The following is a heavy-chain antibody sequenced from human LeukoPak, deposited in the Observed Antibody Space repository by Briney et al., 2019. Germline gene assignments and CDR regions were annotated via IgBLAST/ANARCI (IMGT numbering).Heavy chain of an antibody. J-gene: IGHJ3*02. Sequence: WVXFIRYDVSNNYYADYVKGRFTISKDNSKNTLYLQMNSLRAEDTAVYYCAKGGLTAMAPKGAFDIWGQGTMVTVSS. V-gene: IGHV3-30*02. CDR3: AKGGLTAMAPKGAFDI. CDR2: IRYDVSNN. D-gene: IGHD5-18*01.